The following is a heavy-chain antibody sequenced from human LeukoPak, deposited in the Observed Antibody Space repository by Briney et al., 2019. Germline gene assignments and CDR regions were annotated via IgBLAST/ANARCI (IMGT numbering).Heavy chain of an antibody. CDR1: GFTFSSYS. J-gene: IGHJ5*02. CDR2: ISSSSSYI. D-gene: IGHD3-3*01. CDR3: ARVGGNTFGVDREWFDP. V-gene: IGHV3-21*01. Sequence: GGSLRLSCAASGFTFSSYSMNWVRQAPGKGLEWVSSISSSSSYIYYADSVKGRFTISRDNAKNSLYLQMNSLRAEDTAVYYCARVGGNTFGVDREWFDPWGQGTLVTVSS.